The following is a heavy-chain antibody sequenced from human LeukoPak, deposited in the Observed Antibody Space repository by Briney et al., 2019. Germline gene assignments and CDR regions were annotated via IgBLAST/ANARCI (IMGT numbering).Heavy chain of an antibody. D-gene: IGHD2-2*01. J-gene: IGHJ2*01. CDR2: SRNKVNSYTT. CDR1: GFTFSDHH. CDR3: ARVWGSSNWYFDL. V-gene: IGHV3-72*01. Sequence: PGGSLRLSCVASGFTFSDHHMDWVRQAPGKGLEWVGRSRNKVNSYTTEYAASVKDRFTISRDDSTTSLYLEMNSLKTEDTAVHFCARVWGSSNWYFDLWGRGTLVTVSS.